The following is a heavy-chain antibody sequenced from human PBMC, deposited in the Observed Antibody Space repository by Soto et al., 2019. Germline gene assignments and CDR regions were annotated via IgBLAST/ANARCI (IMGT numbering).Heavy chain of an antibody. CDR2: IIPIFGTA. D-gene: IGHD3-22*01. J-gene: IGHJ2*01. CDR1: EDTFRNYA. V-gene: IGHV1-69*06. CDR3: ASTKYDSRAYYYWYLGL. Sequence: QVELVQSGAEVKKPGSSVKVSCQASEDTFRNYAISWVRQAPGQELEWMGGIIPIFGTANYAQKCQGRVTITADTSAYTVYLELSSLRSEDTAVYYCASTKYDSRAYYYWYLGLWGRGTLVTVSS.